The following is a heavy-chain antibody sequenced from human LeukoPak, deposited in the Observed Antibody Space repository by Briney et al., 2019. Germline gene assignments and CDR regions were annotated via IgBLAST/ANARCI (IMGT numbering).Heavy chain of an antibody. D-gene: IGHD6-19*01. J-gene: IGHJ4*02. V-gene: IGHV3-7*01. CDR1: GFTFGSYW. Sequence: PGGPLRLSCTASGFTFGSYWMSWVRQAPGKGLEWVAIIKGDGSDKNYVESVKGRFTVSRDNAKNSLYLQMNSLRAEDTAVYYCARDRGWYRLDYWGQGTLVTVSS. CDR2: IKGDGSDK. CDR3: ARDRGWYRLDY.